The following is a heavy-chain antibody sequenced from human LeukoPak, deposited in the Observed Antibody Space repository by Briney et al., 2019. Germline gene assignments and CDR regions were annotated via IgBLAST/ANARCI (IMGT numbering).Heavy chain of an antibody. D-gene: IGHD6-6*01. CDR2: ISSSSATI. CDR3: ARDRHVPGLYYYYMDV. CDR1: GFTFSAYN. V-gene: IGHV3-48*01. J-gene: IGHJ6*03. Sequence: GGSLRLSCEGSGFTFSAYNMNWVRQAPGKGLESISYISSSSATIFYADSVKGRFTISRYNDKNSLYLQMNSLRPEDTAVYFCARDRHVPGLYYYYMDVWGKGTTVTVSS.